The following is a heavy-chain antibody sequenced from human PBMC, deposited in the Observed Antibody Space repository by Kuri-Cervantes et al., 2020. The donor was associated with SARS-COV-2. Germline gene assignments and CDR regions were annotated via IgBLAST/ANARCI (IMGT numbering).Heavy chain of an antibody. V-gene: IGHV2-70*11. CDR2: IDWDDDK. D-gene: IGHD4-11*01. CDR3: VRIRAATVIADY. Sequence: SGPTLVKPTQTLTLTCTFSGFSLNTSGMCVSWIRQPPGKALEWLARIDWDDDKRYGPSLKSRLTITKDTSKDQVVLTMTNMDPVDTATYYCVRIRAATVIADYWGQGTLVTVSS. CDR1: GFSLNTSGMC. J-gene: IGHJ4*02.